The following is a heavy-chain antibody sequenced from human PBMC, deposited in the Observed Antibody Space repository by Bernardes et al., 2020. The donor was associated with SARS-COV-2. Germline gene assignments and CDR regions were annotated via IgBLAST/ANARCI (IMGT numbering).Heavy chain of an antibody. J-gene: IGHJ4*02. D-gene: IGHD3-22*01. CDR3: ARDHPPSGRDYDSRGPEY. V-gene: IGHV3-74*01. CDR2: INSDGSST. CDR1: GFTFSRYW. Sequence: GGSLRLSCAASGFTFSRYWMHWVRQAPGKGLVWVSRINSDGSSTSYADSVKGRFTISRDNAKNTLYLQMNSLRDEDTAVYYCARDHPPSGRDYDSRGPEYWGQGTLVTVSS.